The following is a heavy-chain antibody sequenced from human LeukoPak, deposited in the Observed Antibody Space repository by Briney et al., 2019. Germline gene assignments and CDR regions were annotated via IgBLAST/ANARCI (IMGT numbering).Heavy chain of an antibody. V-gene: IGHV4-59*08. CDR3: ARKSTSSWSFDY. D-gene: IGHD6-13*01. CDR2: IYYSGST. CDR1: GGSISGFS. Sequence: SETLSLTCTVSGGSISGFSWSWIRQPPGKGLEWIGYIYYSGSTDYNPSLKSQVTMSVDMSKNQFSLKLISMTAADTAVYYCARKSTSSWSFDYWGQGTLVTVSS. J-gene: IGHJ4*02.